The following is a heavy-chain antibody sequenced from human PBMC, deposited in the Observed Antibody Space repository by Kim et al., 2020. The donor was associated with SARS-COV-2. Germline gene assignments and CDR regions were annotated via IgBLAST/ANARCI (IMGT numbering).Heavy chain of an antibody. J-gene: IGHJ4*02. CDR2: SRRT. CDR3: ARGRGYFDY. Sequence: SRRTYYGPSLTSRITLSVDTSKTQFSLRLSSVTAAYTAVYYCARGRGYFDYWGQGTLVTVSS. V-gene: IGHV4-31*02.